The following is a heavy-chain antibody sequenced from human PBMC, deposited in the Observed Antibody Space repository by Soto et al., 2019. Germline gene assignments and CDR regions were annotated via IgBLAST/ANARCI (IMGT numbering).Heavy chain of an antibody. J-gene: IGHJ4*02. CDR2: ISGSGGST. D-gene: IGHD3-9*01. V-gene: IGHV3-23*01. CDR1: GFTFSSYA. Sequence: GGSLRLSCAASGFTFSSYAMSWVRQAPGKGLEWVSAISGSGGSTYYADSVKGRFTISRDNYKNTLYLQMNSLRAEDTAVYYCAKVADILTGYYYFDYWGQGTLVTVSS. CDR3: AKVADILTGYYYFDY.